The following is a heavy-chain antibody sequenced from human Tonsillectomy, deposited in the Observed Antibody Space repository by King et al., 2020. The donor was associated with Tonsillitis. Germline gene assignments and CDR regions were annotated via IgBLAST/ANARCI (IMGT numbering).Heavy chain of an antibody. CDR1: VFTLSTYW. CDR2: INPDGSRT. D-gene: IGHD1-1*01. V-gene: IGHV3-74*01. CDR3: VQISTGG. J-gene: IGHJ4*02. Sequence: VQLVESGGGLVQPGGSLRLSCAASVFTLSTYWIHWVRQAPGKGLVWVSNINPDGSRTTYADSVKGRFTISRDNAKNTVYLQMDSLRDEDTAVYYCVQISTGGRGQGTLVTVSS.